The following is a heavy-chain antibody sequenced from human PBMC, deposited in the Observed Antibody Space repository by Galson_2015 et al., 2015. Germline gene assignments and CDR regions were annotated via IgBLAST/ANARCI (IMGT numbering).Heavy chain of an antibody. CDR2: IYYSGST. CDR1: GGSISSSSYY. Sequence: SETLSLTCTVSGGSISSSSYYWGWIRQPPGKGLEWIGSIYYSGSTYYNPSLKSRVTISVDTSKNQFSLKLSSVTAADTAVYYCARPRGGPIDYWGQGTLVTVSS. V-gene: IGHV4-39*01. D-gene: IGHD3-16*01. CDR3: ARPRGGPIDY. J-gene: IGHJ4*02.